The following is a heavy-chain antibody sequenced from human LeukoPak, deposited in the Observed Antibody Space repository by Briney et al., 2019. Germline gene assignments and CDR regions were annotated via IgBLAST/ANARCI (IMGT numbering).Heavy chain of an antibody. CDR2: ISYSGTT. J-gene: IGHJ4*02. V-gene: IGHV4-39*02. Sequence: SPSETLSLTCTVSGGSISTGSYYWGWVRQPPGKGLEYIGSISYSGTTYYKPSLKSRVTISVDTSKNHFSLNLSSVSAADTAVYYCARSSAGVPFDYWGQGTLVTVSS. CDR1: GGSISTGSYY. D-gene: IGHD6-13*01. CDR3: ARSSAGVPFDY.